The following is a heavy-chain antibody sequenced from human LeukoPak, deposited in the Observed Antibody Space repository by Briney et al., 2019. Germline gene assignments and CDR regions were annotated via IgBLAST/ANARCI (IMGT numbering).Heavy chain of an antibody. J-gene: IGHJ3*02. Sequence: GGSLRLSCAASGFTFSSYSMNWVRQAPGKGLEWVSSISSSSSYIYYADSVKGRFTISRDNAKNSLYLQMNSLRAEDTAVYYCARVRKRQRGRPDAFDIWGQGTMVTVSS. CDR3: ARVRKRQRGRPDAFDI. D-gene: IGHD1-14*01. CDR1: GFTFSSYS. V-gene: IGHV3-21*01. CDR2: ISSSSSYI.